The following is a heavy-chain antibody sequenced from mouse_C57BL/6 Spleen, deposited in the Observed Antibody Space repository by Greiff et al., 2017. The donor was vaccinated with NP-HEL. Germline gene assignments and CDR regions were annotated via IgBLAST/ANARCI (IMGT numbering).Heavy chain of an antibody. CDR2: IDPSDSET. Sequence: QVQLKQPGAELVRPGSSVKLSCKASGYTFTSYWMHWVKQRPIQGLEWIGNIDPSDSETHYNQKFKDKATLTVDKSSSTAYMQLSSLTSEDSAVYYCARDYDGYYGGDYWGQGTTLTVSS. D-gene: IGHD2-3*01. CDR3: ARDYDGYYGGDY. J-gene: IGHJ2*01. V-gene: IGHV1-52*01. CDR1: GYTFTSYW.